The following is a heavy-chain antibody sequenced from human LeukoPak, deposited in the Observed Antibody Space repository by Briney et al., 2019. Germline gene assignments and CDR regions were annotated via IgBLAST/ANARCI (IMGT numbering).Heavy chain of an antibody. J-gene: IGHJ4*02. D-gene: IGHD6-13*01. CDR1: GFTFSSYS. Sequence: GGSLRLSCAASGFTFSSYSVSWVREAPGKGLEWVSSICSSSRYIYYADAVRGRFTISRDNAKNSLYLQMNSLRAKETAVYYCARAYSSSWSDYWGQGTLVTVSS. CDR2: ICSSSRYI. CDR3: ARAYSSSWSDY. V-gene: IGHV3-21*01.